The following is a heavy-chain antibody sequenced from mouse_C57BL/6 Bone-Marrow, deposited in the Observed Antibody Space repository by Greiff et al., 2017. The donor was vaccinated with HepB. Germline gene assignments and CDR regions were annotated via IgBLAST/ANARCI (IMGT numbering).Heavy chain of an antibody. CDR2: IHPNSGST. V-gene: IGHV1-64*01. Sequence: QVQLQQPGAELVKPGASVKLSCKASGYTFTSYWMHWVKQRPGQGLEWIGMIHPNSGSTNYNEKFKSKATLTVDKSSSTAYMQLSSLTSEDSAVYYCARGMYDYDAAYWGQGTLVTVSA. CDR1: GYTFTSYW. CDR3: ARGMYDYDAAY. J-gene: IGHJ3*01. D-gene: IGHD2-4*01.